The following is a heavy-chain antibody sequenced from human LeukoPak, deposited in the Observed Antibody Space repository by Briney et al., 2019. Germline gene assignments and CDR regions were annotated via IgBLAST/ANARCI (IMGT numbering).Heavy chain of an antibody. D-gene: IGHD2-2*01. CDR2: ISNSSTYI. J-gene: IGHJ4*02. V-gene: IGHV3-21*01. CDR3: ARWVCSSTSCYYFDH. CDR1: GFTFSGYT. Sequence: GGSLRLSCAASGFTFSGYTMTWVRQAPGKGLEWVSSISNSSTYIYYADSVKGRFTISRDNVQNSLSLQMNSLRAEDTAVYYCARWVCSSTSCYYFDHWGQGTLVTVSS.